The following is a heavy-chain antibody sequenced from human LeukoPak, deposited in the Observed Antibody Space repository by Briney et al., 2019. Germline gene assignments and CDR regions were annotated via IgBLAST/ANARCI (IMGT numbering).Heavy chain of an antibody. J-gene: IGHJ4*02. CDR2: IRYDGSNK. D-gene: IGHD3-10*01. Sequence: GGSLRLSCAAPGFTFSSYGMHWVRQAPGKGLEWVAFIRYDGSNKYYADSVKGRFTISRDNSKNTLYLQMNSLRAEDTAVYYCARGGGYYGSGSYRWSPHPPRVLGYYFDYWGQGTLVTVSS. V-gene: IGHV3-30*02. CDR3: ARGGGYYGSGSYRWSPHPPRVLGYYFDY. CDR1: GFTFSSYG.